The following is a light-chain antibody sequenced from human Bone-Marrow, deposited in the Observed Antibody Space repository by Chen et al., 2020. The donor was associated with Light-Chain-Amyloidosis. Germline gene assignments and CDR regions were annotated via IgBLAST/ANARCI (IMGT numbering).Light chain of an antibody. CDR2: RDT. CDR1: DLPTKY. CDR3: QSEDSSGTDEVI. V-gene: IGLV3-25*03. J-gene: IGLJ2*01. Sequence: SYELTQPPSVSVSPGPTARITCSGDDLPTKYAYWYQQKPGQAPVLVIHRDTERPSGISERFSGSSSGTTATLTISGVQAEDEADYHGQSEDSSGTDEVICGGGTKLTVL.